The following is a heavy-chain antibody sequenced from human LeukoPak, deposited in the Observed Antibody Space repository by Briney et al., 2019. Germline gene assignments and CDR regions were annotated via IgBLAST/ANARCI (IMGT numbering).Heavy chain of an antibody. CDR1: GGSISSSNYF. Sequence: PSETLSLTCTVSGGSISSSNYFWGWIRQPPGKGLEWIGEIYHSGSTNYNPSLKSRVIISVDKSKNQFSLKLSSVTAADTAVYYCARLSSEYYDVLTGSGFDPWGQGTLVTVSS. V-gene: IGHV4-39*07. CDR3: ARLSSEYYDVLTGSGFDP. J-gene: IGHJ5*02. D-gene: IGHD3-9*01. CDR2: IYHSGST.